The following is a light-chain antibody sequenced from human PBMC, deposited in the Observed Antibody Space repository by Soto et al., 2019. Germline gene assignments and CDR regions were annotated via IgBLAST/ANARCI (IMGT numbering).Light chain of an antibody. J-gene: IGLJ1*01. CDR1: SSDVGGYNF. V-gene: IGLV2-14*03. Sequence: QSLLTQPASVSGSPGQSITISCTGTSSDVGGYNFVSWYQQHPGKAPKLMIYDVSNRPSGVSDRFSGSKSGNTASLSISGLQAEDEADYFCSSYTTYTTGTTLVFGTGTKVTVL. CDR2: DVS. CDR3: SSYTTYTTGTTLV.